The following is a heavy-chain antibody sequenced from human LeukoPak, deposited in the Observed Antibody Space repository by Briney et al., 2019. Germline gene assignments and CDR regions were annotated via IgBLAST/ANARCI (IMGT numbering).Heavy chain of an antibody. CDR2: IYYSGST. CDR3: ARGGCICTINTCYASALDS. CDR1: GGSISSGGYY. D-gene: IGHD2-2*01. J-gene: IGHJ4*02. Sequence: SQTLSLTCTVSGGSISSGGYYWSWLRQHPGKGLEWVGYIYYSGSTYYNPSLKSRVTISVDTSKNQFSLKLSSVTAADTAVYYCARGGCICTINTCYASALDSWGQGTLVTVSS. V-gene: IGHV4-31*03.